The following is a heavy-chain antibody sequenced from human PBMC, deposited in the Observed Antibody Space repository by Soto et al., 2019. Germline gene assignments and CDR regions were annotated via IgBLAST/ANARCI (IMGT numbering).Heavy chain of an antibody. Sequence: TSETLSLTCTVSGGSISSYYWSRIRQPAGKGLEWIGRIYTSGSTNYNPSLKSRVTMSLDTSKNQFSLELSSVTAADTAVYYCARATRDYGDYGYFDYWGQGTLVTVSS. D-gene: IGHD4-17*01. V-gene: IGHV4-4*07. CDR1: GGSISSYY. J-gene: IGHJ4*02. CDR3: ARATRDYGDYGYFDY. CDR2: IYTSGST.